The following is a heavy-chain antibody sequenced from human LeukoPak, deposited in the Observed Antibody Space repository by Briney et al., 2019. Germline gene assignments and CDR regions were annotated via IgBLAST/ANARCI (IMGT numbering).Heavy chain of an antibody. CDR1: GGSISSSGYY. CDR3: ATHSSQPNFDP. Sequence: SETLSLTCTVSGGSISSSGYYWGWTRQPPGKGLEWIGSIYYSGSIYYNPSLKSRVTISLDTSKNQFSLKLSSVTAADTAVYYCATHSSQPNFDPWGQGTLVTVSS. V-gene: IGHV4-39*01. CDR2: IYYSGSI. D-gene: IGHD6-6*01. J-gene: IGHJ5*02.